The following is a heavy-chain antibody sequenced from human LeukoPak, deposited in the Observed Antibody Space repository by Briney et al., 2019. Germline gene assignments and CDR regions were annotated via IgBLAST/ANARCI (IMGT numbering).Heavy chain of an antibody. Sequence: GGSLRLSCEASGFTFNNYWMHWVRQGAGKGLVWVSRINSDGSSTNYADSVKGRFTISRDNAKNTLYLQMNSLRAEDTAVYYCVRTVQDAFDIWGQGTMVTVSS. D-gene: IGHD3/OR15-3a*01. CDR1: GFTFNNYW. CDR2: INSDGSST. J-gene: IGHJ3*02. V-gene: IGHV3-74*01. CDR3: VRTVQDAFDI.